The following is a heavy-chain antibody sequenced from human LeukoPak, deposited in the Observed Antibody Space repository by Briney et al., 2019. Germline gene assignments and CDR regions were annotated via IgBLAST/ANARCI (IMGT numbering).Heavy chain of an antibody. CDR3: ASGDYYDSSGYYSAIDY. D-gene: IGHD3-22*01. CDR1: GFTFSSYW. CDR2: INSDGSST. V-gene: IGHV3-74*01. J-gene: IGHJ4*02. Sequence: PGGTLRLSCAASGFTFSSYWKHWVRHAQRQGLVWVSRINSDGSSTSYADSVKGRFTISRDNAKNTLYLQMNSLRAEDTAVYYCASGDYYDSSGYYSAIDYWGQGTLVTVSS.